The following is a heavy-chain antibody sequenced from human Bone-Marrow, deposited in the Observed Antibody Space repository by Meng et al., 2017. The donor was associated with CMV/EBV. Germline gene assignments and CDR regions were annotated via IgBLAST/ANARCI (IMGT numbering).Heavy chain of an antibody. V-gene: IGHV3-20*01. CDR2: INWNGGST. CDR1: GFTFDDYG. CDR3: ARALDYSNYYGMDV. Sequence: GESLKISCAASGFTFDDYGMSWVRQAPGKGLEWVSGINWNGGSTGYADSVKGRFTISRDNAKNSLYLKMNSLRDEDTALYHCARALDYSNYYGMDVWGQGTSATFPS. D-gene: IGHD4-11*01. J-gene: IGHJ6*02.